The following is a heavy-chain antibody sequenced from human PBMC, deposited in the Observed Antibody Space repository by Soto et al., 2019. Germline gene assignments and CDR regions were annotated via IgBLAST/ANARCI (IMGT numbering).Heavy chain of an antibody. V-gene: IGHV4-30-4*01. CDR2: IYYSGST. CDR3: VRVSLGGGAGRAGMDV. J-gene: IGHJ6*02. Sequence: SQTLSLTCTVSGGSTSSGDYYWSLVRQPPGKGLEWIGYIYYSGSTYYNPSLKSRVTISVDTSKNQFSLELSSVTAADTAVYYCVRVSLGGGAGRAGMDVWGQGTTVTVSS. D-gene: IGHD3-16*01. CDR1: GGSTSSGDYY.